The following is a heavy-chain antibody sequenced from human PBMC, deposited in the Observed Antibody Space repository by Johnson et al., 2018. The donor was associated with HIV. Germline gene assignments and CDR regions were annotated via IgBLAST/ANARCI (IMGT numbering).Heavy chain of an antibody. CDR2: IYSGGST. J-gene: IGHJ3*01. D-gene: IGHD3-3*01. V-gene: IGHV3-66*01. Sequence: VQLVESGGGLVQPGGSLRLSCAASGFTVSSNYMNWVRQAPGKGLEWVSVIYSGGSTFYADSVKGRFTISRDNSKNTLYLQMNNLRAEDTAVYYCAKGVEVWYGAFDFWGQGTMAIVSS. CDR1: GFTVSSNY. CDR3: AKGVEVWYGAFDF.